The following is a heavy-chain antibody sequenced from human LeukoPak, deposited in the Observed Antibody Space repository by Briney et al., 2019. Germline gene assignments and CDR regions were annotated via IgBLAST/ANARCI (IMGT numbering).Heavy chain of an antibody. CDR2: ISAYNGNT. V-gene: IGHV1-18*01. J-gene: IGHJ6*02. CDR1: GYTFTSYG. CDR3: AREVRDIVVVPAAIYGMDV. Sequence: ASVKVSCKASGYTFTSYGISWVRQAPGQGLEWMGWISAYNGNTNYAQKLQGRVTMTTDTSTSTAYMELRSLRSDATAVYYCAREVRDIVVVPAAIYGMDVWGQGTTVTVSS. D-gene: IGHD2-2*01.